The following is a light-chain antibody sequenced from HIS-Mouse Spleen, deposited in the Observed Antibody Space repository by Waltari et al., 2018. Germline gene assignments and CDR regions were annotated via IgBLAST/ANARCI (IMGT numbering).Light chain of an antibody. CDR3: QSYDSSNLV. J-gene: IGLJ3*02. V-gene: IGLV6-57*04. Sequence: NFMLTQPHSVSESPGKTVTISCTRSSGSISSNYVKWYQQRTGSAPPTVINEDNQSPSGVPDRFSGSIDSSSNSASLTISGLKTEDEADYYCQSYDSSNLVFGGGTKLTVL. CDR2: EDN. CDR1: SGSISSNY.